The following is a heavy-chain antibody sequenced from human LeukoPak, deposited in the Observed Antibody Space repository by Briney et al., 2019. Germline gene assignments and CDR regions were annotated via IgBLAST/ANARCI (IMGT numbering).Heavy chain of an antibody. CDR2: ISWYSDSI. V-gene: IGHV3-9*03. J-gene: IGHJ3*02. CDR3: AKSRSVAGHGGDAFDI. D-gene: IGHD6-19*01. Sequence: AGGSLRLSCAASGFTFDDYAMHWVRQAPGKGLEWVSGISWYSDSIGYADSVKGRFTISRDNAKNSLYLKMNSLRAEDMALYYCAKSRSVAGHGGDAFDIWGQGTMVTVSS. CDR1: GFTFDDYA.